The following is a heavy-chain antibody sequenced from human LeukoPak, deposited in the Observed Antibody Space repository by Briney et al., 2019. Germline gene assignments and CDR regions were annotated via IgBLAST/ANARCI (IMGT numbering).Heavy chain of an antibody. D-gene: IGHD3-3*01. CDR2: INPNSGGT. CDR3: ARDGWSGYYDFDY. J-gene: IGHJ4*02. Sequence: ASVKVSCKASGYTFTGYYMHWVRQAPGQGLEWMGWINPNSGGTNYAQKFQGRVTMTRDTSISTAYMELSRLRSDDTAVYYCARDGWSGYYDFDYWGQGTLVTVSS. CDR1: GYTFTGYY. V-gene: IGHV1-2*02.